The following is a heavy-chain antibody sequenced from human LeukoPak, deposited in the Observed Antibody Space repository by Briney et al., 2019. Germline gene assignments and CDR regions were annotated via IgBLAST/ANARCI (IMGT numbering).Heavy chain of an antibody. CDR1: GGSISSYY. CDR2: IYYSGST. J-gene: IGHJ4*02. D-gene: IGHD5-18*01. V-gene: IGHV4-59*01. CDR3: ARVPPFSSGYGGFDY. Sequence: SETLSLTCTVSGGSISSYYWSWIRQPPGKGLEWIGYIYYSGSTNYNPSLKSRVTISVDTSKNQFSLKLSSVTAADTAVYHCARVPPFSSGYGGFDYWGQGALVTASS.